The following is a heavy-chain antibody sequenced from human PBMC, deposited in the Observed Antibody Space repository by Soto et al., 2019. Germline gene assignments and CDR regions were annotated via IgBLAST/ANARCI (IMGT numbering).Heavy chain of an antibody. CDR2: IYFRGNT. J-gene: IGHJ5*02. Sequence: SETLSLTCSVSGDSISRIDYYWTWIRQHPEKGLEWIGNIYFRGNTYYSPSLESRLTISVDTSKNQFSLKLSSVTAADTAVYYCARVGGGDYYGSGSYYNNWFDPWGQGTLVTVSS. D-gene: IGHD3-10*01. CDR1: GDSISRIDYY. V-gene: IGHV4-30-4*08. CDR3: ARVGGGDYYGSGSYYNNWFDP.